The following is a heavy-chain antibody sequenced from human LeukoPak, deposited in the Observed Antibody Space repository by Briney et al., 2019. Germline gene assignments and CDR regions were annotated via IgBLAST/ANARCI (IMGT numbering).Heavy chain of an antibody. J-gene: IGHJ6*03. D-gene: IGHD3-10*01. CDR2: IYYSGST. Sequence: SETLSLTCTVSGGSMKNYYWSWIRQPPGKGLEWIGSIYYSGSTYYNPSLKSRVTISVDTSKNQFSLKLSSVTAADTAVYYCARAPPRITMVRGVIHYYMDVWGKGTTVTVSS. CDR1: GGSMKNYY. V-gene: IGHV4-59*12. CDR3: ARAPPRITMVRGVIHYYMDV.